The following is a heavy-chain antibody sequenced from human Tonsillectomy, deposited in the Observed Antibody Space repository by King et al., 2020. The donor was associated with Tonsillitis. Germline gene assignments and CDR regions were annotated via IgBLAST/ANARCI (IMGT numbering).Heavy chain of an antibody. J-gene: IGHJ6*02. CDR2: ISSSGGTI. D-gene: IGHD5-24*01. V-gene: IGHV3-11*01. Sequence: VQLVESGGGLVKPGGSLRLSCAASGFTFSDYYMSWIRQAPGKGLEWISYISSSGGTIYYADSVKGRFTISRDNAKNSLYLQMSGLRDDDTAVYYCARAMAAIYYYYYGMDVWGQGSTVTVSS. CDR1: GFTFSDYY. CDR3: ARAMAAIYYYYYGMDV.